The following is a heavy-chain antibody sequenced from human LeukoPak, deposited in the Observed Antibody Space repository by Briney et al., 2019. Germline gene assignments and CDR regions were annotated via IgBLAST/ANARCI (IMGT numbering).Heavy chain of an antibody. CDR2: IYSGGST. J-gene: IGHJ4*02. Sequence: GGSLRLSCAASGFTFSSYAMSWVRQAPGKGLEWVSVIYSGGSTYYADSVKGRFTISRDNSKNTVYLQMNSLKTEDTAVYYCARGGIKEFEYWGQGTLVTVSS. D-gene: IGHD3-16*01. CDR1: GFTFSSYA. CDR3: ARGGIKEFEY. V-gene: IGHV3-66*01.